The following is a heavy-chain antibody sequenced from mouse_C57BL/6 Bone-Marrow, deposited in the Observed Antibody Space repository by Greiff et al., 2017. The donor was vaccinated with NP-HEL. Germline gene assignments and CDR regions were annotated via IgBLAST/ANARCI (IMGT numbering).Heavy chain of an antibody. CDR2: IWSGGST. CDR1: GFSLTSYG. D-gene: IGHD3-3*01. J-gene: IGHJ4*01. Sequence: VQLVESGPGLVQPSQSLSITCTVSGFSLTSYGVHWVRQSPGKGLEWLGVIWSGGSTDYNAAFISRLSISKDNSKSQVFFKMNSLQADDTAIYYCARNARDLYYYAMDYWGQGTSVTVSS. V-gene: IGHV2-2*01. CDR3: ARNARDLYYYAMDY.